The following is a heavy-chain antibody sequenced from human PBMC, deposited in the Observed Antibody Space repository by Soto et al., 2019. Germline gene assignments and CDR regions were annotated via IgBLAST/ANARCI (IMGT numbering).Heavy chain of an antibody. CDR3: AREVQVHTPAFVY. Sequence: QVQLVQSGAEMKKPGSSVKVYCQSSGGTFNTYAMNWVRQAPGQGPEWMGDISPMFGAANFAPKFQDRVTITADESTGTSYMQLSSLTSEDTALYFCAREVQVHTPAFVYWGQGTLVTVSS. J-gene: IGHJ4*02. D-gene: IGHD3-10*01. V-gene: IGHV1-69*19. CDR1: GGTFNTYA. CDR2: ISPMFGAA.